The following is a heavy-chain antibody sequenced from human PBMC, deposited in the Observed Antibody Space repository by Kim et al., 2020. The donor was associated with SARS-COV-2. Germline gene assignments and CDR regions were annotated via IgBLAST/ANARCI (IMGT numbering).Heavy chain of an antibody. J-gene: IGHJ3*02. CDR3: ARQPGIGPAFDI. V-gene: IGHV3-53*01. CDR2: IYGGGST. Sequence: GGSLRLSCAASGFTVSSNYMSWVRQAPGKGLEWVSVIYGGGSTYYADFVKGRFTIFRDNSKNTLYLQMNSLRVEDTAVYYCARQPGIGPAFDIWGQGTMVTVSS. CDR1: GFTVSSNY. D-gene: IGHD6-13*01.